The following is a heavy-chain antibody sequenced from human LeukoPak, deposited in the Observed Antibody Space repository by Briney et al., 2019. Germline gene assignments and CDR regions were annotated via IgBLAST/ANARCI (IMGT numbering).Heavy chain of an antibody. CDR3: ARKGSGYCSSTSCYYYYMDV. CDR2: ISSSSSYI. D-gene: IGHD2-2*03. J-gene: IGHJ6*03. V-gene: IGHV3-21*01. Sequence: GGSLRLSCAASGFTFSSYSMNWVRQAPGKGLEWVSSISSSSSYIYYADSVKGRFTIPRDNAKNSLYLQMNSPRAEDTAVYYCARKGSGYCSSTSCYYYYMDVWGKGTTVTVSS. CDR1: GFTFSSYS.